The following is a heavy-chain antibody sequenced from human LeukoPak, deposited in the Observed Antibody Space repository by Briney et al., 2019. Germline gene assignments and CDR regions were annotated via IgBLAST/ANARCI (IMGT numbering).Heavy chain of an antibody. Sequence: PGGSLRLSCAASGFTFSSYWMSWVRQAPGKGLEWVANIKQDGSEKYYVDSVKGRFTISRDNAKNSLYLQMNSLRAEDTAVYYCARELATNYYYGMDVWGQGTTVTVSS. D-gene: IGHD5-24*01. CDR1: GFTFSSYW. V-gene: IGHV3-7*01. CDR2: IKQDGSEK. J-gene: IGHJ6*02. CDR3: ARELATNYYYGMDV.